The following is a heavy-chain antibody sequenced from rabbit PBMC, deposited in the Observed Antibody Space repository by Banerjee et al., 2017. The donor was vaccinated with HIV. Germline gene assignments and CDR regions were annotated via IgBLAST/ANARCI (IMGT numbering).Heavy chain of an antibody. J-gene: IGHJ2*01. CDR1: GFDFSSYW. V-gene: IGHV1S45*01. D-gene: IGHD2-1*01. CDR3: ARGYNYDDSGNWDGFDP. Sequence: QQQLVESGGGLVQPGGSLKLSCKASGFDFSSYWMSWVRQAPGKGLEWIGCIYTGSGSTYYASWAKGRFTISKTSSTTVTLQMTSLTAADTATYFCARGYNYDDSGNWDGFDPRGPGTLVTVS. CDR2: IYTGSGST.